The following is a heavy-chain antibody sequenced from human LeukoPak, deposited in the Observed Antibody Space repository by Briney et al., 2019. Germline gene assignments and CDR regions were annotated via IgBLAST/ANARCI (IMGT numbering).Heavy chain of an antibody. CDR1: GVSISAYY. CDR2: IYPGESIYASENA. J-gene: IGHJ4*02. D-gene: IGHD4-17*01. Sequence: PSETLSLTCSVSGVSISAYYWSWIRQPAGKGLEWIGRIYPGESIYASENANYNPSLKSRVSMSGDTSKNQVSLKLRSVTAADTAVYYCARDPTTVTTIFDSWGQGTLVTVSS. V-gene: IGHV4-4*07. CDR3: ARDPTTVTTIFDS.